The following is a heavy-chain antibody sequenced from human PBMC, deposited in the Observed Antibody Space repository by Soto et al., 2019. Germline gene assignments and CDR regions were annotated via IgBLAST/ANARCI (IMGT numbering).Heavy chain of an antibody. CDR1: GGSFSGYY. Sequence: QVQLQQWGAGLLKPSETLSLTCAVYGGSFSGYYWSWIRQPPGKGLEWIGEINHSGSTNYNPSLKSRVTISVDTSKNPVSLKLSSVTAADTAVYYCAREGNAAGFDPWGQGTLVTVSS. J-gene: IGHJ5*02. D-gene: IGHD6-13*01. V-gene: IGHV4-34*01. CDR2: INHSGST. CDR3: AREGNAAGFDP.